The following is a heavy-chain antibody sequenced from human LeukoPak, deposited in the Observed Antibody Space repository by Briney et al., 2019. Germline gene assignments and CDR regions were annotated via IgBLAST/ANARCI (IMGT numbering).Heavy chain of an antibody. Sequence: PGGSLRLSCAASGFTFGLHEMNWVRQAPGKGLEWVSYISNSGTTIYYADSVRGRFTTSRDNTKNSLYPQMNSLRAEDTAVYYCAKGGGSYPFFDYWGQGALVTVSS. D-gene: IGHD1-26*01. CDR1: GFTFGLHE. CDR2: ISNSGTTI. V-gene: IGHV3-48*03. J-gene: IGHJ4*02. CDR3: AKGGGSYPFFDY.